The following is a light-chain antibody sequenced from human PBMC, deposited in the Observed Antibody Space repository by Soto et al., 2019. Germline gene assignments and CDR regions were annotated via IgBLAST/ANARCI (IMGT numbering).Light chain of an antibody. CDR3: SSFTSDRIYV. J-gene: IGLJ1*01. V-gene: IGLV2-14*03. CDR1: HNDIGTYDY. CDR2: EVT. Sequence: QSALAQPTSVSGSPGQSITISCTGNHNDIGTYDYVSWYQQHPGRAPRLLIYEVTTRPSGISDRFSASKSGLTASLTISGLQPEDEADYYCSSFTSDRIYVFGPGTKVTVL.